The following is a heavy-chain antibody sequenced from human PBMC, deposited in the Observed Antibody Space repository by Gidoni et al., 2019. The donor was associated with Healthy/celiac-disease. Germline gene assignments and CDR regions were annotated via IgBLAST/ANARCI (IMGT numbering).Heavy chain of an antibody. J-gene: IGHJ6*02. V-gene: IGHV3-33*01. CDR3: ARDCGGRYYYYGMDV. D-gene: IGHD2-15*01. Sequence: QVQLVESGGGVVQPGRSLRLSCAASGFTFSSYGMHWVRQAPGKGLEWVAVIWYDGSNKYYADSVKGRFTISRDNSKNTLYLQMNSLRAEDTAVYYCARDCGGRYYYYGMDVWGQGTTVTVSS. CDR1: GFTFSSYG. CDR2: IWYDGSNK.